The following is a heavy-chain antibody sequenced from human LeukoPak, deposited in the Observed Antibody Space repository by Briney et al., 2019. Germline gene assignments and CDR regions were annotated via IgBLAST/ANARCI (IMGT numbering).Heavy chain of an antibody. V-gene: IGHV4-4*07. Sequence: SETLSLTCTVSGGSIIDYYWSWIRQPAGEGLEWIGRIYSSGSTNYNPSLQSRVTISVDKSNNQFSLKLTSVTAADASVYYCARDAYSNSYYWFDPWGQGTLVTVSS. CDR1: GGSIIDYY. J-gene: IGHJ5*02. CDR3: ARDAYSNSYYWFDP. CDR2: IYSSGST. D-gene: IGHD6-13*01.